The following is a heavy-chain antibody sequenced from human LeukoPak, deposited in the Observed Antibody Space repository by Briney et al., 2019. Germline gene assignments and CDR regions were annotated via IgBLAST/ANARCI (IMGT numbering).Heavy chain of an antibody. CDR2: INPSGGST. CDR3: ARDGPRIAALGEDFDY. V-gene: IGHV1-46*01. J-gene: IGHJ4*02. D-gene: IGHD6-6*01. Sequence: ASVKVSCKASGYTFTSYYMHWVRQAPGQGLEWMGVINPSGGSTSYAQKFQGRVTMTRDTSTSTVYMELSSLRSEDTAVYYCARDGPRIAALGEDFDYWGQGTLVTVSS. CDR1: GYTFTSYY.